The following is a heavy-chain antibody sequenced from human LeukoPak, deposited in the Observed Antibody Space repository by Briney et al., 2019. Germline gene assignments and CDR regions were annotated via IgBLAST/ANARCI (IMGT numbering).Heavy chain of an antibody. D-gene: IGHD7-27*01. CDR3: ARVTGDRSRFDP. Sequence: SETLSLTCTVSGGSVSSGSYYWSWIRQPPGKGLEWIGYVYYSGSTNYNPSLKSRVTISVDTSKNQLSLKLSSVTAADTAVYYCARVTGDRSRFDPWGQGTLVTVSS. CDR2: VYYSGST. CDR1: GGSVSSGSYY. J-gene: IGHJ5*02. V-gene: IGHV4-61*01.